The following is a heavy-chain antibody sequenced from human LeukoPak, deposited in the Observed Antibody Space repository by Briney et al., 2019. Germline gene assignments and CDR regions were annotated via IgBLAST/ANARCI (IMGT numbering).Heavy chain of an antibody. CDR1: GYTFTGYD. Sequence: ASVKVSCKASGYTFTGYDINWVRQATGQGLEGMGWMNPNSANTGYAQKFQGRVTMTSNNSISTAYMELSSLRSEDTAVYYCARRRAGPTFGGVIVGNRSLERYAFDIWGQETMVSVSS. D-gene: IGHD3-16*02. V-gene: IGHV1-8*01. J-gene: IGHJ3*02. CDR3: ARRRAGPTFGGVIVGNRSLERYAFDI. CDR2: MNPNSANT.